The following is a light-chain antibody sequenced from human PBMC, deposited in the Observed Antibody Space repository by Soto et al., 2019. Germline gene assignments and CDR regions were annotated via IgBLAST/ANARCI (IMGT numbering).Light chain of an antibody. J-gene: IGKJ3*01. CDR3: QKYNGVPLS. CDR2: SAS. V-gene: IGKV1-27*01. Sequence: DFQVAQFPSSLSASVGDRITITCRGSQAIGNYLAWYQQKPGKVPKLLIYSASTLQSGVPSRFSGSRSGTAFTLTVSSLQPEDVATYYCQKYNGVPLSFGPGTKVEIK. CDR1: QAIGNY.